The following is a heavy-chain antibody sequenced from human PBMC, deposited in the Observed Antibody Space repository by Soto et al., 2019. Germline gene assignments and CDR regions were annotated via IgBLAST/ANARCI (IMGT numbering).Heavy chain of an antibody. Sequence: ASVKVSCKASGYTFTSYGISWVRQAPGQGLEWMGWISAYNGNTNYAQKLQGRVTMTTDTSTSTAYMVLRSLRSDDTAVYYCAREGSSGWYYYFGMDVWGQGTTVTVSS. CDR1: GYTFTSYG. V-gene: IGHV1-18*01. CDR3: AREGSSGWYYYFGMDV. D-gene: IGHD6-19*01. J-gene: IGHJ6*02. CDR2: ISAYNGNT.